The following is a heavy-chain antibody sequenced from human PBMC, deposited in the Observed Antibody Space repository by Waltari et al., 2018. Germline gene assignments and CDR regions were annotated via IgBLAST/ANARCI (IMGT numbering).Heavy chain of an antibody. J-gene: IGHJ4*02. Sequence: EVQLVESGGGLVRPGGSLILSCAAVGFTFRAFWMTWCRQAPGKGLEWVANIKKDGGEKYYVDSVKGRFTVSRDNAKNSLYLQMSSLRAEDTAVYYCARDRGYCGGDCYKNLDSWGQGTLVAVSS. CDR3: ARDRGYCGGDCYKNLDS. D-gene: IGHD2-21*01. CDR2: IKKDGGEK. CDR1: GFTFRAFW. V-gene: IGHV3-7*01.